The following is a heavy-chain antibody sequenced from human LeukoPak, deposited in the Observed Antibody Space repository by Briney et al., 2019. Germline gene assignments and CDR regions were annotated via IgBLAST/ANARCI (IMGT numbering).Heavy chain of an antibody. CDR1: GFTFSSYE. J-gene: IGHJ4*02. V-gene: IGHV3-48*03. CDR3: GRDYYGSGMVDY. D-gene: IGHD3-10*01. CDR2: ISSSGTPI. Sequence: PGGSLRLSCAASGFTFSSYEMNWVRQAPGKGLEWVSYISSSGTPIYYADSVRGRFTVSRDNAKNSLYLQMNSLRAEDTAVYYCGRDYYGSGMVDYRGQGALVTVSS.